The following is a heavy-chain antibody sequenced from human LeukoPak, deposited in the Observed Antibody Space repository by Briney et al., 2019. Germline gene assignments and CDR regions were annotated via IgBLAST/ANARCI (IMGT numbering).Heavy chain of an antibody. CDR1: GGSISSSSYF. Sequence: SETLSLTCTVSGGSISSSSYFWGWIRQPPGKGLEWIGSIYYSGSTYYNPSLKGRVTISVDTSKNQFSLKVSSVTAADTAVYYCARHVALLWVGELRAYYFDYWGQGTLVTVSS. D-gene: IGHD3-10*01. CDR2: IYYSGST. V-gene: IGHV4-39*01. CDR3: ARHVALLWVGELRAYYFDY. J-gene: IGHJ4*02.